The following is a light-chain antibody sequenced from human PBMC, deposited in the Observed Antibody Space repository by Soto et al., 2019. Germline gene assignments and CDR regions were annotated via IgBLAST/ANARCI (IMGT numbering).Light chain of an antibody. Sequence: EIVLTQSPGTLSLSPGERVTLSCRASQSVSNTYLAWYQQKPGQAPRLLIYDASSRATGIPDRFSGSGSGTDFTLTISRLELEDFAVFYCQQYGSSAWTFGQGTKVDI. CDR2: DAS. CDR3: QQYGSSAWT. V-gene: IGKV3-20*01. J-gene: IGKJ1*01. CDR1: QSVSNTY.